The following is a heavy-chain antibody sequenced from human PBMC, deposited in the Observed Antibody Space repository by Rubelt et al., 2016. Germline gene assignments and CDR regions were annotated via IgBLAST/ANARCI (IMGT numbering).Heavy chain of an antibody. CDR3: AGGLARAAAAPRRLWFDP. CDR2: INHSGST. J-gene: IGHJ5*02. Sequence: QVQLQQWGAGLLKPSETLSLTCAVYGGSFSGYYWSWIRQPPGKGLAWIGEINHSGSTNYNPSLKSRVTLSVETSKNQFSLKLSSGTAADTAVYYCAGGLARAAAAPRRLWFDPWGQGTLVTVSS. D-gene: IGHD6-13*01. CDR1: GGSFSGYY. V-gene: IGHV4-34*01.